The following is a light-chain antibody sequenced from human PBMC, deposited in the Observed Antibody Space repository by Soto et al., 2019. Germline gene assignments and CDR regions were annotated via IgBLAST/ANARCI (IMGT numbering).Light chain of an antibody. J-gene: IGKJ5*01. Sequence: EIVMTQSPATLSESPGERVSLSCRASQNINNNLAWYQQKPGQAPRLLIFGASTRATGIPARFSGSGSGTEFTLTISSLQSEDFAVYYCQQYNKWPWITFGQGTRLEIK. CDR2: GAS. V-gene: IGKV3-15*01. CDR3: QQYNKWPWIT. CDR1: QNINNN.